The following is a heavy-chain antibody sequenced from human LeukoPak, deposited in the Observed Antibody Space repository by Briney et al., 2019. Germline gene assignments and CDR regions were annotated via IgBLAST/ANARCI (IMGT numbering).Heavy chain of an antibody. J-gene: IGHJ4*02. V-gene: IGHV3-23*01. CDR2: ISGSGGST. D-gene: IGHD1-26*01. CDR3: AKVLANSGSYY. CDR1: GFTFSSYA. Sequence: GGSLRLSCAASGFTFSSYAMSWVRQAPGKGLEWVSAISGSGGSTYYTDSVKGRFTISRDNSKNTLYLQMNSLRAEDTAVYYCAKVLANSGSYYWGQGTLVTVSS.